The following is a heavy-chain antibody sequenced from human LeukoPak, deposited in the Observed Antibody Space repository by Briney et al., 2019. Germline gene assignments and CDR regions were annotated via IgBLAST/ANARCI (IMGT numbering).Heavy chain of an antibody. Sequence: GGSLRLSCAASGFTFSSYAMSWIRQAPGKGLEWVAYFGVTGTIHYADSMRGRFTISRDNAEMSLFLQMTSLRVDDTAVYFCARSNGLRYFDRWGQGALVTVSS. CDR1: GFTFSSYA. CDR2: FGVTGTI. D-gene: IGHD4-11*01. V-gene: IGHV3-48*04. J-gene: IGHJ4*02. CDR3: ARSNGLRYFDR.